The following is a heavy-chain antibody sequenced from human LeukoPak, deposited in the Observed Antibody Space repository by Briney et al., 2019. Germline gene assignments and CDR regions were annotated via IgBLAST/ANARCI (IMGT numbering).Heavy chain of an antibody. CDR2: IKQDGSEK. CDR1: GFTFSSYW. J-gene: IGHJ5*02. Sequence: GGSLRLSCAASGFTFSSYWVSWVRQAPGKGLEWVANIKQDGSEKYYVDSVKGRFTISRDNAKNSLFLQMNNLRAEGTAVYHCARGGWFFDPWGQGTLVTVSS. V-gene: IGHV3-7*05. CDR3: ARGGWFFDP. D-gene: IGHD3-10*01.